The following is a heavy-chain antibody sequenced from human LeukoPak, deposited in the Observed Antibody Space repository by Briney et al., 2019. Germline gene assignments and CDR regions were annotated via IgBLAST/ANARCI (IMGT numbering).Heavy chain of an antibody. Sequence: SETLSLTCAVYGGSFSGYYWSWIRQPPGKGLEWSGEINHSGSTNYNPSLKSRVTISVDTSKNQFSLKLSSVTAADTAVYYCARVYYDSIGYYYYYYYMDVWGKGTTVTVSS. CDR3: ARVYYDSIGYYYYYYYMDV. V-gene: IGHV4-34*01. J-gene: IGHJ6*03. D-gene: IGHD3-22*01. CDR2: INHSGST. CDR1: GGSFSGYY.